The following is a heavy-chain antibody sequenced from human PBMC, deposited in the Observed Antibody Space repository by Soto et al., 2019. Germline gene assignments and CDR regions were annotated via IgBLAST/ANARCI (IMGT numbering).Heavy chain of an antibody. V-gene: IGHV4-31*03. CDR2: IYYSGST. J-gene: IGHJ4*02. Sequence: SETLSLTCTVSGGSISSGGYYWSWIRQHPGKGLEWIGYIYYSGSTYYNPSLKSRVTISVDTSKNQFSLKLSSVTAADTAVYYCARLRKGYSSSWYHGFDYWGQGTLVTVSS. D-gene: IGHD6-13*01. CDR3: ARLRKGYSSSWYHGFDY. CDR1: GGSISSGGYY.